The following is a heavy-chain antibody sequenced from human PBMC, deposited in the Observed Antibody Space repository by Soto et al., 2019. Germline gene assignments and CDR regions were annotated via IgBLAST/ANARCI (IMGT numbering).Heavy chain of an antibody. V-gene: IGHV3-9*01. CDR1: GFIFEDYA. J-gene: IGHJ4*02. D-gene: IGHD6-6*01. Sequence: EVQLVESGGGLVQPGRSLRLSCAASGFIFEDYAMHWVRHAPGKGLEWVSSITWNSASLAYTGSVKGRFTISRDNAKNSLYLEMDSLRPEDTALYFCTKSRGVAGRPLDDWGQGTFVTVSS. CDR2: ITWNSASL. CDR3: TKSRGVAGRPLDD.